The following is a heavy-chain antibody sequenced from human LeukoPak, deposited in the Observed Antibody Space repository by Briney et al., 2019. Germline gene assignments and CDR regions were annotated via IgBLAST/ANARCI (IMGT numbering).Heavy chain of an antibody. V-gene: IGHV3-23*01. Sequence: GGSLRLSCAASRFTFSSYAMSWVRQAPGKGLEWVSGINTSGDSTYYADSVKGRFTISRDNSKSTLYLQMNSLRAEDTAVYYCARELAAGVSPSFDYWGQGTLVTVSS. CDR3: ARELAAGVSPSFDY. CDR2: INTSGDST. CDR1: RFTFSSYA. J-gene: IGHJ4*02. D-gene: IGHD6-13*01.